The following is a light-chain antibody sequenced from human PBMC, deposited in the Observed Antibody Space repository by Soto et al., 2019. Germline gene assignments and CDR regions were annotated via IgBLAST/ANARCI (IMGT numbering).Light chain of an antibody. CDR2: EVS. Sequence: QSALTQPPSASGSPGQSVTISCTGTSSDVGGYNYVSWYQQHPGKAPKLMIYEVSERPSGVPDRFSGSKSGNTASLTVSGLQAEDEADYYCSSYGGSNNLVFGGGTQLTV. V-gene: IGLV2-8*01. CDR3: SSYGGSNNLV. CDR1: SSDVGGYNY. J-gene: IGLJ2*01.